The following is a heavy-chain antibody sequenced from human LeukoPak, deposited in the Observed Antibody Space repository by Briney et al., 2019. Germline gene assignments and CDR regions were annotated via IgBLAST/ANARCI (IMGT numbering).Heavy chain of an antibody. CDR3: VRGCSDTCYRFDY. D-gene: IGHD2-15*01. J-gene: IGHJ4*02. Sequence: PGGSLRLSCVVSGFTFSTYAMSWVRQAPGKGLEWVAFISGSGRNTYYADSVKGRFTISRDISTNTLYLQMNSLRAENTAIYYCVRGCSDTCYRFDYWGQGTLVTVSS. CDR2: ISGSGRNT. V-gene: IGHV3-23*01. CDR1: GFTFSTYA.